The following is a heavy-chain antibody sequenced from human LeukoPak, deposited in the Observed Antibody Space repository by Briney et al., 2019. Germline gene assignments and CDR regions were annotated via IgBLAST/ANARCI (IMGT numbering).Heavy chain of an antibody. V-gene: IGHV3-30*04. CDR2: ISYDGSNK. Sequence: GGSLRLSCAASGFTFSSYAMHWVRQAPGKGLEWVAVISYDGSNKYYADSMRGRFTISRDNSKNTLYLQMNSLRAEDTAVYYCAKDYYGHVLYGSGSYTSLDAFDIWGQGTMVTVYS. J-gene: IGHJ3*02. CDR1: GFTFSSYA. D-gene: IGHD3-10*01. CDR3: AKDYYGHVLYGSGSYTSLDAFDI.